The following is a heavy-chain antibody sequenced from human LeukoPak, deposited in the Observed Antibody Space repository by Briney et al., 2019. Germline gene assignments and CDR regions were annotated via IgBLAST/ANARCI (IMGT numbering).Heavy chain of an antibody. CDR3: ARGGAARLIWFDP. D-gene: IGHD6-6*01. J-gene: IGHJ5*02. Sequence: GASVKVSCKASGYTFTSYYMHWVRHAPAQGLEWMGIINPSGGSTSYAQKFQGRVTMTRGTSTSTVYMELSSLRSEDTAVYYCARGGAARLIWFDPWGQGALVTVSS. CDR2: INPSGGST. V-gene: IGHV1-46*03. CDR1: GYTFTSYY.